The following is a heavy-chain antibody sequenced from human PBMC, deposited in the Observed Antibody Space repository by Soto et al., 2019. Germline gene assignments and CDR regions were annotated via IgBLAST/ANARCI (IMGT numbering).Heavy chain of an antibody. J-gene: IGHJ4*02. D-gene: IGHD3-10*01. CDR3: AKDSDGGGGRGAANPYYFDC. CDR2: IWSDGSFK. CDR1: GFSFHRYG. V-gene: IGHV3-30*02. Sequence: GGSLRLSCAASGFSFHRYGMHWVRQAPGKGLEWVAVIWSDGSFKFYADSVKGRFAISRDTSENTLYLEMNSLRVEDTAVYYCAKDSDGGGGRGAANPYYFDCWGQGTLVTVSS.